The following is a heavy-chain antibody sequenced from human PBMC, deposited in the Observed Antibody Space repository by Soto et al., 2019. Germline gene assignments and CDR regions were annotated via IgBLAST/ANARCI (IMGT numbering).Heavy chain of an antibody. CDR2: IYWSGDE. CDR1: GFSLSTSGVG. D-gene: IGHD6-6*01. Sequence: QMTLKESGPTLVKPTQTLTLTCSFSGFSLSTSGVGVGWVRQPPGKALEWLALIYWSGDEHYRPSLKSRLTITNATSKNQVVLIMPTMDPVDTATYYCARGLATLPVFAFDVWGQGTTVTVSS. V-gene: IGHV2-5*01. J-gene: IGHJ3*01. CDR3: ARGLATLPVFAFDV.